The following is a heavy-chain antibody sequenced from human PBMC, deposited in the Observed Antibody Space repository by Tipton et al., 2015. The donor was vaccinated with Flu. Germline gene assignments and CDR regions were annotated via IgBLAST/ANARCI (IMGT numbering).Heavy chain of an antibody. Sequence: SGFTFSSYGMHWVRQAPGKGLEWVAVIWYDGSNKYYADSVKGRFTISRDNSKNTLYLQMNSLRAEDTAVYYCAKSYYDTDPDAFDIWGQGTMVTVSS. J-gene: IGHJ3*02. CDR1: GFTFSSYG. CDR2: IWYDGSNK. V-gene: IGHV3-33*06. CDR3: AKSYYDTDPDAFDI. D-gene: IGHD3-9*01.